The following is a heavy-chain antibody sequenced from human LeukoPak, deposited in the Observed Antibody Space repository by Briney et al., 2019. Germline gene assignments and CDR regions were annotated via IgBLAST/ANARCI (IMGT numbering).Heavy chain of an antibody. Sequence: PGGSLRLSCAASGFTFSSYGMHWVRQAPGKGLEWVAVISYDGSNKYYADSVKGRFTISRDNAKNSLDLQMNSLRVEDTAVYYCARLGPASSGWPESFDYWGQGTLVTVSS. CDR1: GFTFSSYG. J-gene: IGHJ4*02. CDR2: ISYDGSNK. CDR3: ARLGPASSGWPESFDY. D-gene: IGHD6-19*01. V-gene: IGHV3-30*03.